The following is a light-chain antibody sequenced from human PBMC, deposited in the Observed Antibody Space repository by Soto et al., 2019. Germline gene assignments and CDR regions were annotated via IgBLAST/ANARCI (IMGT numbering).Light chain of an antibody. CDR3: QQYNNYWT. CDR2: DAS. V-gene: IGKV1-5*01. J-gene: IGKJ1*01. CDR1: QSISSW. Sequence: DIQMTQSPSTLSASVGDRVTITCRASQSISSWLAWYQQKPGKAPKLLIYDASSLESRVPSRFSGSGSATEFTLTISSLQPDDFATYYCQQYNNYWTFGQGTRVEIK.